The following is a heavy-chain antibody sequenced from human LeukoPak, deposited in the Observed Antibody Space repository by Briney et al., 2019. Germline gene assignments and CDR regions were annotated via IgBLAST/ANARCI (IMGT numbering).Heavy chain of an antibody. CDR3: ARGRGTAVVATHCFDP. CDR1: GFTFSSYG. J-gene: IGHJ5*02. Sequence: GRSLRLSCAASGFTFSSYGMHWVRQAPGKGLEWVAVIWYDGSNKYYADSVKGRFTISRDNSKNTLYLQMNSLRAEDTAVYYCARGRGTAVVATHCFDPWGRGTLVTVSS. CDR2: IWYDGSNK. V-gene: IGHV3-33*01. D-gene: IGHD2-15*01.